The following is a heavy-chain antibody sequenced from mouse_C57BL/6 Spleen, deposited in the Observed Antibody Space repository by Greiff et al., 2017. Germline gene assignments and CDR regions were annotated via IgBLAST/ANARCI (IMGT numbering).Heavy chain of an antibody. CDR2: IYPGDGDT. CDR3: ARGRFYYDDDGFAY. D-gene: IGHD2-4*01. CDR1: GYAFSSYW. Sequence: QVQLQQSGAELVKPGASVKISCKASGYAFSSYWMNWVKQRPGKGLEWIGQIYPGDGDTNHNGKFKGKATLTADKSSSTAYMQLSSLTSEDSAVYFCARGRFYYDDDGFAYWGQGTLVTVSA. J-gene: IGHJ3*01. V-gene: IGHV1-80*01.